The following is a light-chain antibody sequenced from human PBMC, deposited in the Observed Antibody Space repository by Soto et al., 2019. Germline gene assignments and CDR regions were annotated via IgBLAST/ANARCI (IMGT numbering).Light chain of an antibody. V-gene: IGLV2-23*03. CDR3: CSYAATSTFWVV. CDR1: SSDFGGYNV. J-gene: IGLJ3*02. CDR2: EGT. Sequence: QSVLTQPASVSGSPGQSITISCSGTSSDFGGYNVVSWYQQHPGKAPKLIIYEGTKRPSGVSNRFSGSKSGNAASLTISGLQTEDEADYYCCSYAATSTFWVVFCGGTKLTVL.